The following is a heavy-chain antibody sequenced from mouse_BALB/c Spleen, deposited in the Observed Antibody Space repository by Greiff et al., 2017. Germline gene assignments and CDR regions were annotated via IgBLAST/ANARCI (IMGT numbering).Heavy chain of an antibody. CDR3: ARQPGGYGDYYAMDY. CDR2: ISSGGSYT. D-gene: IGHD2-14*01. CDR1: GFTFSSYG. J-gene: IGHJ4*01. V-gene: IGHV5-6*02. Sequence: EVKLVESGGDLVKPGGSLKLSCAASGFTFSSYGMSWVRQTPDKRLEWVATISSGGSYTYYPDSVKGRFTISRDNAKNTLYLQMSSLKSEDTAMYYCARQPGGYGDYYAMDYWGQGTSVTVSS.